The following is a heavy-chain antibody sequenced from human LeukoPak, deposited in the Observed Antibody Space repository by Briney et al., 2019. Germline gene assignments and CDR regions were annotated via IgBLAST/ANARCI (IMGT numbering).Heavy chain of an antibody. CDR2: IYYSGST. Sequence: SETLSLTCTVSGGSISSYYWSWIRQPPGKGLEWIGYIYYSGSTNYNPSLKSRVTISVDTSKNQFSLKLSSVTAADTAVYYCARDVIVVVTARAFDIWGQGTMVTVSS. J-gene: IGHJ3*02. V-gene: IGHV4-59*12. CDR3: ARDVIVVVTARAFDI. CDR1: GGSISSYY. D-gene: IGHD2-21*02.